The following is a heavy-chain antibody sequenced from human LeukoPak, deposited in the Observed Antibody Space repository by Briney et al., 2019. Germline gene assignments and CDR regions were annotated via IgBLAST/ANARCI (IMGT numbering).Heavy chain of an antibody. J-gene: IGHJ4*02. D-gene: IGHD3-22*01. Sequence: PSETLSLTRSVSGSPKSSILDLGRWIRQPPGKGLEWIGSIYYSGRTYYNLSLKSRVTMSVDTSKNQFSLNLSSVTAADTAVYCSAKTRKYYSENSGSCNYFYYWGQGTLVTVSS. V-gene: IGHV4-39*01. CDR3: AKTRKYYSENSGSCNYFYY. CDR1: GSPKSSILDL. CDR2: IYYSGRT.